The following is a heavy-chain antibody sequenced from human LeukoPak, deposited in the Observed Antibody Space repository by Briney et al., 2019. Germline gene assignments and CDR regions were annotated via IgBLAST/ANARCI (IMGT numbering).Heavy chain of an antibody. J-gene: IGHJ5*02. CDR1: GFTFSSYW. V-gene: IGHV3-74*01. Sequence: GGSLRLSCAASGFTFSSYWMHWVRQAPGKGLVWVSRINSDGSSTIYADAVKGRFTISRDNAKNTLYLQMNSLRVAETAVYYCLGYDSSGYYHHCGQGTLVSVSS. CDR3: LGYDSSGYYHH. D-gene: IGHD3-22*01. CDR2: INSDGSST.